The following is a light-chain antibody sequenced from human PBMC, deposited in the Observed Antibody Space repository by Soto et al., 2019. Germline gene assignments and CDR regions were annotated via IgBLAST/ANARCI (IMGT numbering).Light chain of an antibody. CDR2: GAS. Sequence: ESVLTQSPGTLSLSPGERATLSCRASQTVSSRYLTWYQQKPGQAPRFLIYGASIRATGIPDRFSGSRSGADFTLTISRLEPEDFAVYYCQQFDDSPPAFTFGQGTKLEI. V-gene: IGKV3-20*01. CDR3: QQFDDSPPAFT. J-gene: IGKJ2*01. CDR1: QTVSSRY.